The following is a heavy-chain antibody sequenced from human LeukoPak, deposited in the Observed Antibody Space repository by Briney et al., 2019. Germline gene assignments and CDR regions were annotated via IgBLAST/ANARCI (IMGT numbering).Heavy chain of an antibody. D-gene: IGHD3-22*01. CDR3: ARGPRFDSSAHGDDY. V-gene: IGHV3-30-3*01. CDR2: ISYDGSNK. Sequence: PGRSLRLSCAASGFTFSSYAMHWVRQAPGKGLEWVAVISYDGSNKYYADSVKGRFTISRDNSKNTLYLQMNSLRAEDTAVYYCARGPRFDSSAHGDDYWGQGTLVTVPS. J-gene: IGHJ4*02. CDR1: GFTFSSYA.